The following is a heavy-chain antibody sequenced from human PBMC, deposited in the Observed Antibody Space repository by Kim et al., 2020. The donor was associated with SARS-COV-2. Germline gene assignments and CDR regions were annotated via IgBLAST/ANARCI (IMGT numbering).Heavy chain of an antibody. V-gene: IGHV4-34*01. Sequence: SETLSLTCAVYGGSFSGYYWSWIRQPPGKGLEWIGEINHSGSTNYNPSLKSRVTISVDTSKNQFSLKLSSVTAADTAVYYCARGRPLDYWGQGTLVTVSS. CDR1: GGSFSGYY. J-gene: IGHJ4*02. CDR3: ARGRPLDY. CDR2: INHSGST.